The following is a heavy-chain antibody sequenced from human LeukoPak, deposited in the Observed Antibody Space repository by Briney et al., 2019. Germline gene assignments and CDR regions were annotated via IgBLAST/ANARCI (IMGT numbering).Heavy chain of an antibody. J-gene: IGHJ4*02. V-gene: IGHV4-4*07. CDR1: GGSISYYY. CDR3: ARETRIQLWTFDS. Sequence: SETLSLTCTVSGGSISYYYWSWMRQPAGKGLEWIGRIYTSGNTNYNPSLKSQVTMSVDTSKNQFSLKLTSVTAADTAVYYCARETRIQLWTFDSWGQGTLVTVSS. D-gene: IGHD5-18*01. CDR2: IYTSGNT.